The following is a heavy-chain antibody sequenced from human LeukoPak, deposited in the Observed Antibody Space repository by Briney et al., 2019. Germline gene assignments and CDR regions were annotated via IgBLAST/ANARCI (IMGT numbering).Heavy chain of an antibody. V-gene: IGHV3-74*01. CDR3: TRVFVGDEYSSSGY. D-gene: IGHD6-13*01. CDR1: GFTFGRYY. Sequence: PGGSLRLSCAASGFTFGRYYMHWVRQAPGKGLVWVSRINSDGRSTTYADSVRGRFTVSRDNAKNTLYLQMNSLKVEDTAMYYCTRVFVGDEYSSSGYWGQGTLVTVSS. CDR2: INSDGRST. J-gene: IGHJ4*02.